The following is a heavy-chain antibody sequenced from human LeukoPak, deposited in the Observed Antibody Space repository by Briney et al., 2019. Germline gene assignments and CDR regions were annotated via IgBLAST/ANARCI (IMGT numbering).Heavy chain of an antibody. J-gene: IGHJ4*02. CDR2: IKQDGSEK. CDR1: GFTFSGFW. V-gene: IGHV3-7*01. D-gene: IGHD6-25*01. CDR3: ARSDSSSATGPRHFGY. Sequence: PGGSLRLSCAGSGFTFSGFWMSWVRQAPGKGLEWVANIKQDGSEKYYVDSVKGRFTISRDNAKNSVYLQMNSLRAEDTAVFYCARSDSSSATGPRHFGYWGQGTLVTVSS.